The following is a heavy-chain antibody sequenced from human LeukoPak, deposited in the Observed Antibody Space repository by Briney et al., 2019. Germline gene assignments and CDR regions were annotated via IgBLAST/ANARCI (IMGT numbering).Heavy chain of an antibody. D-gene: IGHD2-2*01. V-gene: IGHV3-21*01. Sequence: GGSLRLSCSASRFTFSSYSMNWVRQAPGKGLEWVSSISSSSSYIYYADSVKGRFTISRDNAKNSLYLQMNSLRAEDTAVYYCATPLVLGYCSSTSCRGLDAFDIWGQGTMVTVSS. J-gene: IGHJ3*02. CDR2: ISSSSSYI. CDR1: RFTFSSYS. CDR3: ATPLVLGYCSSTSCRGLDAFDI.